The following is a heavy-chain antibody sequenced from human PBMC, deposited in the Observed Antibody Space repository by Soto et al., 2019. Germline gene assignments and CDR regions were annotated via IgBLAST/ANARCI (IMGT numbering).Heavy chain of an antibody. V-gene: IGHV3-23*01. D-gene: IGHD7-27*01. CDR1: GFTFSSYA. J-gene: IGHJ4*02. CDR3: AKDRYWGSARYSFDY. CDR2: ISGSGGST. Sequence: EVQLLESGGGLVQPGGSLRLSCAASGFTFSSYAMSWVRQAPGKGLEWVSAISGSGGSTYYADSVKGRFTISRDNSKNTLYLQMNSLRAQDTAVYYCAKDRYWGSARYSFDYWGQGTLVTVSS.